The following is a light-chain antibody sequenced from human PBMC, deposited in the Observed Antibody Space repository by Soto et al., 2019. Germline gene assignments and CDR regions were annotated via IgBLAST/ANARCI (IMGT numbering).Light chain of an antibody. CDR2: GAS. CDR3: QQYGTSPMYT. V-gene: IGKV3-20*01. J-gene: IGKJ2*01. Sequence: EIVLTQSPGTLSLSPGERATLSCRASQIVSTSYLAWYQQKPGQAPRLLIYGASSRATGIPDRFSGSGSGTDFTLTISRLEPEDFVVYYCQQYGTSPMYTFGQGTKLEI. CDR1: QIVSTSY.